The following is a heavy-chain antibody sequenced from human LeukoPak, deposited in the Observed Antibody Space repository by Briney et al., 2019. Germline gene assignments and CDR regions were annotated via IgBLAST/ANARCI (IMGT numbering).Heavy chain of an antibody. CDR1: GGSISSSSYY. Sequence: SETLSLTCTVSGGSISSSSYYWGWIRQPPGKGLEWIGSIYYSGSTYYNSSLRRRVTISVDTSKNQFSLKLSSVTAADTAVYYCARGSSSSIKRYGYYYYYYGMDVWGQGTTVTVSS. J-gene: IGHJ6*02. CDR3: ARGSSSSIKRYGYYYYYYGMDV. V-gene: IGHV4-39*01. CDR2: IYYSGST. D-gene: IGHD6-13*01.